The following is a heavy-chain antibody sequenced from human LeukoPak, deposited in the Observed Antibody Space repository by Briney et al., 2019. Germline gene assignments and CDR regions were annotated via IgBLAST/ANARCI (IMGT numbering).Heavy chain of an antibody. D-gene: IGHD1-26*01. J-gene: IGHJ4*02. CDR1: GGSISSSSYY. Sequence: KPSETLPLTCTVSGGSISSSSYYWGWIRQPPGKGLEWIGSIYYSGSTYYNPSLKSRVTISVDTSKNQFSLKLSSVTAADTAVYYCASELVGATGGAQLLFGYWGQGTLVTVSS. CDR3: ASELVGATGGAQLLFGY. CDR2: IYYSGST. V-gene: IGHV4-39*07.